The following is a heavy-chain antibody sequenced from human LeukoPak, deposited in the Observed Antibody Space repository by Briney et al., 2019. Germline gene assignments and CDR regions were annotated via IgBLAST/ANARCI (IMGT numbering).Heavy chain of an antibody. CDR2: IKQDGSEK. CDR3: ARTPEVGWLQLRYFDY. CDR1: GFTFSSYW. V-gene: IGHV3-7*01. Sequence: GGSLRLSCAASGFTFSSYWMSWVRQAPGKGLEWVANIKQDGSEKYYVDSVKGRFTISRDNAKNSLYLQMNSLRAEDTAVYYCARTPEVGWLQLRYFDYWGQGTLVTVSS. J-gene: IGHJ4*02. D-gene: IGHD5-24*01.